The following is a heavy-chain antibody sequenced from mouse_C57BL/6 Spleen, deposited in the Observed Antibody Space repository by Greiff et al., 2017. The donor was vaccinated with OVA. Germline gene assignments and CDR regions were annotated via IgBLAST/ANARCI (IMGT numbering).Heavy chain of an antibody. J-gene: IGHJ4*01. D-gene: IGHD1-1*01. CDR3: ARAVNGSMDY. CDR2: IYPRSGNT. V-gene: IGHV1-81*01. CDR1: GYTFTSYG. Sequence: QVQLQQSGAELARPGASVKLSCKASGYTFTSYGISWVKQRTGQGLEWIGEIYPRSGNTYYNEKFKGKATLTADKSSSTAYMELRSLTSEDSAVDFCARAVNGSMDYWGQGTSVTVSS.